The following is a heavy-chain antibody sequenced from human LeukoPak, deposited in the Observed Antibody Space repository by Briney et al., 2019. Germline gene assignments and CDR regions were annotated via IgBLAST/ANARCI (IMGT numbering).Heavy chain of an antibody. D-gene: IGHD2-15*01. Sequence: SETLSLTCTASGGSISSSSYYWGWIRQPPGKGLEWIGSIYYSGSTYYNPSLKSRVTISVDTSKNQFSLKLSSVTAADTAVYYCARHDGGSYFDYWGQGTLVTVSS. V-gene: IGHV4-39*01. CDR2: IYYSGST. CDR3: ARHDGGSYFDY. J-gene: IGHJ4*02. CDR1: GGSISSSSYY.